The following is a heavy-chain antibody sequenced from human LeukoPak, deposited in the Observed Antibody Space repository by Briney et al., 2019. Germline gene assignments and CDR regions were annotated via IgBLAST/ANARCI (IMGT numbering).Heavy chain of an antibody. V-gene: IGHV3-48*01. CDR2: ISSSSSTI. Sequence: GGSLRLSCAASGFTFSSYSMNWVRQAPGKGLEWVSYISSSSSTIYYADSVKGRFTISRDNAKNSLYLQMNSLRAEDTAVYYCAKDDRSGWAYWGQGTLVTVSS. D-gene: IGHD6-19*01. CDR1: GFTFSSYS. J-gene: IGHJ4*02. CDR3: AKDDRSGWAY.